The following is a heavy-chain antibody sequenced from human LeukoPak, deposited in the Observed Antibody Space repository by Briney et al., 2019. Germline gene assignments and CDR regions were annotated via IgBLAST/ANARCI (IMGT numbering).Heavy chain of an antibody. CDR2: INWNGGST. J-gene: IGHJ6*03. CDR3: ARGRAYGYYYYMDV. Sequence: GGSLRLSCAASGFTFDDYGMSWVRQAPGKVLEWVSGINWNGGSTGYADSVKGRFTISRDNAKNSLYLQMNSLRAEDTALYYCARGRAYGYYYYMDVWGKGTTVTVSS. CDR1: GFTFDDYG. V-gene: IGHV3-20*04. D-gene: IGHD3-10*01.